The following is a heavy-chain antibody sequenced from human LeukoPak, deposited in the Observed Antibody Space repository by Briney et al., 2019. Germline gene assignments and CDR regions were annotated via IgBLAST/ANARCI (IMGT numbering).Heavy chain of an antibody. J-gene: IGHJ5*02. CDR3: ARDHGSSVERFDP. Sequence: ASVKVSCKASGGTFSSYAISWVRQAPGQGLEWMGGIIPIFGTANYAQKFQGRVTITADESTSTAYMKLSSLRSEDTAVYYCARDHGSSVERFDPWGQGTLVTVSS. V-gene: IGHV1-69*13. CDR2: IIPIFGTA. CDR1: GGTFSSYA. D-gene: IGHD6-6*01.